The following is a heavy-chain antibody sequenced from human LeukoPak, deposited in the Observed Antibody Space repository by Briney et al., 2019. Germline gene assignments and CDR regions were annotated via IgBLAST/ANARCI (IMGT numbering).Heavy chain of an antibody. D-gene: IGHD1-14*01. CDR1: GGSISSSSYY. V-gene: IGHV4-39*07. CDR3: ARAGTSGGLCDY. Sequence: SETLSLTRTVSGGSISSSSYYWGWIRQPPGKGLEWIGSIYYSGSTYYNPSLKSRVTMSLDTSKNQLSLKLGSVTAADTAVYYCARAGTSGGLCDYWGQGTLVTVSS. J-gene: IGHJ4*02. CDR2: IYYSGST.